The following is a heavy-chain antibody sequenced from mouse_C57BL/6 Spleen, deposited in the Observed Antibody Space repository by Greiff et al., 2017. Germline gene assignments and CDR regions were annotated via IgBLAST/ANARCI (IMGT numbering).Heavy chain of an antibody. V-gene: IGHV1-64*01. Sequence: QVQLQQPGAELVKPGASVKLSCKASGYTFTSYWMHWVKQRPGQGLEWIGMIHPNSGSTNYNEKFKSKATLTVDKSSSTAYMQRSSLTSEDSAVYYCARNYGNYFDYWGQGTTLTVSS. CDR1: GYTFTSYW. D-gene: IGHD1-1*01. CDR3: ARNYGNYFDY. J-gene: IGHJ2*01. CDR2: IHPNSGST.